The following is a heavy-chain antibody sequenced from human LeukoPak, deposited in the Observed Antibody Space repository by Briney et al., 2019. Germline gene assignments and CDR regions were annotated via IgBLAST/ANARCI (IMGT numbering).Heavy chain of an antibody. CDR2: IYYTGST. V-gene: IGHV4-59*08. CDR1: GGSISSYY. Sequence: SETLSLTCTVSGGSISSYYWSWIRQPPGKGLEWIGYIYYTGSTNYNPSLKTRVTMSVDTSKKQFSLELSSVTAADTAVYYCARRLFTYGXHXXXXDVWGQGTTXTVSS. J-gene: IGHJ6*02. CDR3: ARRLFTYGXHXXXXDV. D-gene: IGHD5-18*01.